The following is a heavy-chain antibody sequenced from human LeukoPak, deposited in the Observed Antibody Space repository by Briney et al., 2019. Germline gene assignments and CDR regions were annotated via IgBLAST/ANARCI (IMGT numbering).Heavy chain of an antibody. CDR1: GYSFTDYY. Sequence: ASVKVSCKASGYSFTDYYMHWVRQAPGQGLEWMGWISPRSGDTSYAEKFQGRVTMTRDTSINAVDMDLSGLTSDDTAVFYCARGREIHGGSDTKLDDYWGQGTLVTVYS. J-gene: IGHJ4*02. CDR3: ARGREIHGGSDTKLDDY. D-gene: IGHD3-10*01. CDR2: ISPRSGDT. V-gene: IGHV1-2*02.